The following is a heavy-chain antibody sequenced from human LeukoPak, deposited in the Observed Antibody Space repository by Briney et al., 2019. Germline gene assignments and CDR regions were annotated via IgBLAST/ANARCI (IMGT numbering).Heavy chain of an antibody. CDR2: IYYSGST. D-gene: IGHD5-24*01. J-gene: IGHJ5*02. Sequence: SETLSLTCTVSGGSISSYYWSWIRQPPGKGLEWIGYIYYSGSTNYNPSLKSRATISVDTSKNQFSLKLSSVTAADTAVYYCARAMASPTRWFDPWGQGTLVTVSS. CDR3: ARAMASPTRWFDP. CDR1: GGSISSYY. V-gene: IGHV4-59*01.